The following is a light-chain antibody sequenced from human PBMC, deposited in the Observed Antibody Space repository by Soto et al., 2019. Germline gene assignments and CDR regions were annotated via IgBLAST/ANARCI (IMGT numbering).Light chain of an antibody. J-gene: IGLJ2*01. V-gene: IGLV1-51*01. CDR2: DNY. CDR3: GTWDSSLRAGV. Sequence: QAVVTQPPSVSAAPGQTINISCSGRTSNIGENYLSWYQQLPGAAPKLLIFDNYKRPSGIPDRFSGSKSGTSATLGITGLQAGDEADYYCGTWDSSLRAGVFGGGTKVTVL. CDR1: TSNIGENY.